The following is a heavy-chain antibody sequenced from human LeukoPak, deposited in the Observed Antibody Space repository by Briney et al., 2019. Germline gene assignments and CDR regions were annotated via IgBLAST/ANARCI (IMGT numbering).Heavy chain of an antibody. V-gene: IGHV1-69*04. CDR1: GGTFSSYA. CDR2: IIPILGIA. D-gene: IGHD3-22*01. Sequence: SVKVSCKASGGTFSSYAISWVRQDPGQGLEWMGRIIPILGIANYAQKFQGRVTITADKSTSTAYMELSSLRSEDTAVYYCARDRGITMIVVAPFDYWGQGTLVTVSS. J-gene: IGHJ4*02. CDR3: ARDRGITMIVVAPFDY.